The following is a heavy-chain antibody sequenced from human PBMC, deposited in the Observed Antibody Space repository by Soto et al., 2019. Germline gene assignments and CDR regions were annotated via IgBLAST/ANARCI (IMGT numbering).Heavy chain of an antibody. V-gene: IGHV3-30*09. CDR1: GFTFSSCA. CDR3: ARDKRDLRFLEWSYYFDY. CDR2: ISYDGSNK. Sequence: PGASLRLSCASSGFTFSSCAMHWVRQAPGKVLEWVALISYDGSNKYYADSVKGRFAISRDNSKNTLYLQMNSLRAEDTAVYYCARDKRDLRFLEWSYYFDYWGQGT. D-gene: IGHD3-3*01. J-gene: IGHJ4*02.